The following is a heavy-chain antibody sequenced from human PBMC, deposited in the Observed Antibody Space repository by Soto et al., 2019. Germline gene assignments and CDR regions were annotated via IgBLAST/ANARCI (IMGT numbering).Heavy chain of an antibody. CDR3: ARMTRFPQQLADYYYYGMDV. CDR2: IYYSGST. J-gene: IGHJ6*02. D-gene: IGHD6-13*01. CDR1: GGSISSYY. V-gene: IGHV4-59*01. Sequence: PSETLSLTXTVSGGSISSYYWSWIRQPPGKGLEWIGYIYYSGSTNYNPSLKSRVTISVDTSKNQFSLKLSSVTAADTAVYYCARMTRFPQQLADYYYYGMDVWGQGTTVTVSS.